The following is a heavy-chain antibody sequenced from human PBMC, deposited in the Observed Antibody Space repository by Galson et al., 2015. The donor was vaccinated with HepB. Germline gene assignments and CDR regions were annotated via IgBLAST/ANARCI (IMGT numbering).Heavy chain of an antibody. J-gene: IGHJ4*02. Sequence: QSGAEVKKPGESLKISCKGSGYSFTSYWIGWVRQMPGKGLEWMGIIYPGDSDTRYSPSFQGQVTISADKSISTAYLQWSSLKASDTAMYYCARSPSQWLRPPGLFDYWGQGTLVTVSS. CDR3: ARSPSQWLRPPGLFDY. V-gene: IGHV5-51*01. D-gene: IGHD5-12*01. CDR2: IYPGDSDT. CDR1: GYSFTSYW.